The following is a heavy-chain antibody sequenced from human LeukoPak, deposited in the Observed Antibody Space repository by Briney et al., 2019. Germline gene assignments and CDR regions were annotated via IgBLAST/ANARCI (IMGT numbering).Heavy chain of an antibody. D-gene: IGHD5-12*01. J-gene: IGHJ4*02. V-gene: IGHV3-30-3*01. CDR3: AREVATIGTYYFGY. Sequence: GGSLRLSCAASGFTFSSYAMHWVRQAPGKGLEWVAVISYDGSNKYYADSVKGRFTISRDNSKNTLYLQMNSLRAEDTAVYYCAREVATIGTYYFGYWGQGTLVTVSS. CDR2: ISYDGSNK. CDR1: GFTFSSYA.